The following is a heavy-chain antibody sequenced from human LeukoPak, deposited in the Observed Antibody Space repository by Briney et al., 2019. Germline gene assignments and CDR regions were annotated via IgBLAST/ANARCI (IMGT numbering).Heavy chain of an antibody. CDR2: IYYSGST. D-gene: IGHD2-21*01. CDR3: ARLFEVVDAFDI. Sequence: MTSETLSLTCTVSGGSISSYYWSWIRQPPGKGLEWIGYIYYSGSTNYNPSLKSRVTISVDTSKNQFSLKLSSVTAADTAVYYCARLFEVVDAFDIWGQGTMVTVSS. V-gene: IGHV4-59*01. J-gene: IGHJ3*02. CDR1: GGSISSYY.